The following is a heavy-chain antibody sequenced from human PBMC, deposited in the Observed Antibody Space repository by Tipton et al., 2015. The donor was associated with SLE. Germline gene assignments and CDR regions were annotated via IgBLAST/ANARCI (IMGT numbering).Heavy chain of an antibody. CDR3: ARVSDYGDYGGMSWFDP. CDR2: IYYSGST. J-gene: IGHJ5*02. D-gene: IGHD4-17*01. CDR1: GGSISSSSHY. V-gene: IGHV4-39*07. Sequence: LACTVSGGSISSSSHYWGWIRQPPGKGLEWIASIYYSGSTYYNSSLKSRVTISVDTSKNQFSLKLSSVTAADTAVYYCARVSDYGDYGGMSWFDPWGQGTLVTVSS.